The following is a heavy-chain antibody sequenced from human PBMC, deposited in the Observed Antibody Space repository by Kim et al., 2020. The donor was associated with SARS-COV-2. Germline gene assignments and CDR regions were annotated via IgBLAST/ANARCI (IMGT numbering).Heavy chain of an antibody. V-gene: IGHV3-48*03. CDR1: GFIFSNFD. D-gene: IGHD1-26*01. CDR3: VRDAQPGWTRRGGTYSPPYFHL. J-gene: IGHJ4*02. CDR2: VSSGGSIK. Sequence: GGSLRLSCAASGFIFSNFDMGWVRQAPGKGLEWVSYVSSGGSIKYYADSVKGRFAISRDNAKDSLYLQLSGLRAEDTALYYCVRDAQPGWTRRGGTYSPPYFHLWGRGTLLTLSS.